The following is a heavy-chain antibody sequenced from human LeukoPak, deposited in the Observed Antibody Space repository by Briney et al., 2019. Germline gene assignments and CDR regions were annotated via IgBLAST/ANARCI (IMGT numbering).Heavy chain of an antibody. D-gene: IGHD2-2*01. J-gene: IGHJ3*02. CDR3: AKGATSCSSTSCPDAFDI. Sequence: PGGSRRLSCAASGFTFSNYGMNWVRQAPGKGLEWVAVIWYGESNKYYADSVKGRFTISRDNSKNTLYLQMNSLRAEDTAVYYCAKGATSCSSTSCPDAFDIWGQGTMVTVSS. V-gene: IGHV3-30*02. CDR2: IWYGESNK. CDR1: GFTFSNYG.